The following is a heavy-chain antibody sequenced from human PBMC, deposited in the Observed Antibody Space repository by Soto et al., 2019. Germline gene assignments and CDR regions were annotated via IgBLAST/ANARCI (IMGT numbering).Heavy chain of an antibody. CDR3: KAWFEP. V-gene: IGHV3-23*01. Sequence: EVQLLESGGGLVQPGGSLRLSCVASGFTFSNHGMSWVRQAPGKGLEWVSTITSSGGSTYYAGSVKGRFTISRDNSKNMLYLQMNSVGVEETAVYYCKAWFEPWGQGSLVTVSS. CDR1: GFTFSNHG. J-gene: IGHJ5*02. CDR2: ITSSGGST.